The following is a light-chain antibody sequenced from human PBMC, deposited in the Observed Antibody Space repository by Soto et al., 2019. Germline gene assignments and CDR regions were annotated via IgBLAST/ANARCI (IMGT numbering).Light chain of an antibody. CDR1: NVGRHE. CDR2: TTR. V-gene: IGLV1-44*01. CDR3: SSWDDSLSGVV. J-gene: IGLJ2*01. Sequence: QSVVTQPPSVSGTPGQGVIISCSNVGRHEVSWYQQVPGMAPKLLIHTTRQRPSGVPDRFSASKSGTSASLAIRGLQSDDEADYFCSSWDDSLSGVVFGRGTQLTVL.